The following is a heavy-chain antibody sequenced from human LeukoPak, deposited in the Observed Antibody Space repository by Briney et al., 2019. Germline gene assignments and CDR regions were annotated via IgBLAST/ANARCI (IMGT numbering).Heavy chain of an antibody. Sequence: SETLSLTCTVSGGSISSYYWSWIRQPPGKGLEWIGYISYSGSTNYNASLKSRVTISVDTYKNQFSLKLSSVTAADTAVYYCARDDVFGSGTFDYWGQGTLVTVSS. CDR3: ARDDVFGSGTFDY. CDR1: GGSISSYY. D-gene: IGHD3-10*01. CDR2: ISYSGST. V-gene: IGHV4-59*01. J-gene: IGHJ4*02.